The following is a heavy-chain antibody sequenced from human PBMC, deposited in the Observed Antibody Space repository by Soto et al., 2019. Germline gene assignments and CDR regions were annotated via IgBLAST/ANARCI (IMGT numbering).Heavy chain of an antibody. D-gene: IGHD3-22*01. CDR1: GGTLSSYA. CDR2: IIPIFGTA. Sequence: PAKVSCKSSGGTLSSYAIIWVRQAPGQGLEWMGGIIPIFGTANYAQKFQGRVTITADESTSTAYMELSSLRSEDTAVYYCARLYDSSGSVDYWGQGTLVTVSS. J-gene: IGHJ4*02. V-gene: IGHV1-69*13. CDR3: ARLYDSSGSVDY.